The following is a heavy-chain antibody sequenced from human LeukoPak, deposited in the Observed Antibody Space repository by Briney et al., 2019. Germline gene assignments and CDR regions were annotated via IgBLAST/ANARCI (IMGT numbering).Heavy chain of an antibody. CDR2: ISSSSSYI. D-gene: IGHD2-2*01. V-gene: IGHV3-21*01. CDR3: ASDRSSSSTCCHVCELDY. J-gene: IGHJ4*02. CDR1: GFTFSSYS. Sequence: KSGGSLRLSCAASGFTFSSYSMNWVRQAPGKGLEWVSSISSSSSYIYYADSVKGRFTSPRDNAKNSLYLQKNSLRAEDTAVYYSASDRSSSSTCCHVCELDYWGQGTLVTVSS.